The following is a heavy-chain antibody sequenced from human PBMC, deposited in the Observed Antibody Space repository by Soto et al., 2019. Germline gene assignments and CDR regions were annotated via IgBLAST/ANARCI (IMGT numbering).Heavy chain of an antibody. D-gene: IGHD3-10*01. V-gene: IGHV3-23*01. CDR3: AKGVLSFHYGMEV. CDR2: ISSTDGRTS. Sequence: GGSLRLSCATSGFTFNTYPMTWVRQAPGKGLEWVSSISSTDGRTSSYADSVKGPFAISRDFSDNTVYLQMNNLRVDDTAVYFCAKGVLSFHYGMEVWGQGTTVTVSS. J-gene: IGHJ6*02. CDR1: GFTFNTYP.